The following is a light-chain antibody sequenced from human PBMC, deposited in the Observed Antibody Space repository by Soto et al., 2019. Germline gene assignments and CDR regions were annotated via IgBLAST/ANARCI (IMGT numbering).Light chain of an antibody. Sequence: QSALTQPPSASGSHGQSVTISCTGTNNDIGVYDFVSWYQHHPGKAPRLIIYEVVQRPSGVPDRFSGSKSGNTASLTVSGLQAADEADYFCKSYAGSNTYVFGSGTKLTVL. CDR1: NNDIGVYDF. J-gene: IGLJ1*01. CDR2: EVV. CDR3: KSYAGSNTYV. V-gene: IGLV2-8*01.